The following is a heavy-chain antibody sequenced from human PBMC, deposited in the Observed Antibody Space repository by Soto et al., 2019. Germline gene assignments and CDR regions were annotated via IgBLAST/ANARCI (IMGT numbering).Heavy chain of an antibody. CDR1: GFTFSSYE. V-gene: IGHV3-48*03. J-gene: IGHJ3*02. D-gene: IGHD1-26*01. CDR3: ARAAEPFSWSYYARASGDAFDI. Sequence: GGSLRLSCAASGFTFSSYEMNWVRQAPGKGLEWVSYISSSGSTIYYADSVKGRFTISRDNAKNSLYLQMNSLRAEDTAVYYCARAAEPFSWSYYARASGDAFDIWGQGTMVTVSS. CDR2: ISSSGSTI.